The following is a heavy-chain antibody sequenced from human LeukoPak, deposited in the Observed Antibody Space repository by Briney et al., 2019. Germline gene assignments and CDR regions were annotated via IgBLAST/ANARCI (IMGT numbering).Heavy chain of an antibody. D-gene: IGHD2-21*02. V-gene: IGHV3-53*01. CDR3: ASENMTVNAFDI. Sequence: GGSLRLSCAASGFTFSSYAMSWVRQAPEKGLEWVSVLYSGGSTDYADSVKGRFTISRDNSKNTLYLQMNSLRAEDTAVYYCASENMTVNAFDIWGQGTMVTVSS. CDR1: GFTFSSYA. J-gene: IGHJ3*02. CDR2: LYSGGST.